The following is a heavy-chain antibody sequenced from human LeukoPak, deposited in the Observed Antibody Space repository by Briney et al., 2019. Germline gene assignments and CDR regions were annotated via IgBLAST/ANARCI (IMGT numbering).Heavy chain of an antibody. CDR3: ARDSQEFFQH. V-gene: IGHV3-43*02. CDR2: IIGGGGST. J-gene: IGHJ1*01. CDR1: GFTFDNYA. Sequence: PGGSLRLSCAPSGFTFDNYAIHWVRQAPGKGLEWVFLIIGGGGSTYYPHSMKGRFTISRDNSKHSLYLQMSSLRTEDTVLYCCARDSQEFFQHWGEGTLVTVSS.